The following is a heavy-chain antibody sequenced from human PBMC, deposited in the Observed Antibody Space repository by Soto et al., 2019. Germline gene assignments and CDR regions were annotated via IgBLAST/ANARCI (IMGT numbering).Heavy chain of an antibody. CDR1: GFTFSSYG. CDR3: ARASIRQGLRYFDFYGMDV. D-gene: IGHD3-9*01. CDR2: IWYDGSNK. V-gene: IGHV3-33*01. J-gene: IGHJ6*02. Sequence: VQLVESGGGVVQPGRSLRLSCAASGFTFSSYGMHWVRQAPGKGLEWVAVIWYDGSNKYYADSVKGRFTISRDNSKNTLYLQMNSLRAEDTAVYYCARASIRQGLRYFDFYGMDVWGQGTTVTVSS.